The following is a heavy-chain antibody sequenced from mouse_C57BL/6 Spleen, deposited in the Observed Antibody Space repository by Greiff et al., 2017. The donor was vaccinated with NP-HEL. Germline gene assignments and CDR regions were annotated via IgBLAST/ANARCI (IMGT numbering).Heavy chain of an antibody. D-gene: IGHD1-1*01. Sequence: ESGPGLVKPSQSLSLTCSVTGYSITSGYYWNWIRQFPGNKLEWMGYISYDGSNNYNPSLKNRISITRDTSKNQFFLKLNSVTTEDTATYYCARGFTTDYWGQGTTLTVSS. J-gene: IGHJ2*01. CDR1: GYSITSGYY. CDR3: ARGFTTDY. V-gene: IGHV3-6*01. CDR2: ISYDGSN.